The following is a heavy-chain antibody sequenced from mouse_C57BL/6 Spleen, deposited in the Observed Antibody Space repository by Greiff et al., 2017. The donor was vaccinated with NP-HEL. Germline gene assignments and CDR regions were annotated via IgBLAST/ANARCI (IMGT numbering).Heavy chain of an antibody. Sequence: QVQLQQSGAELVRPGASVTLSCKASGYTFTDYEMHWVKQTPVHGLEWIGAIDPETGGTAYNQKFKGKAILTADKSSSTAYMELRSLTSEDSAVYYCTRKTTVPRYFDVWGTGTTVTVSS. CDR2: IDPETGGT. CDR3: TRKTTVPRYFDV. D-gene: IGHD1-1*01. J-gene: IGHJ1*03. V-gene: IGHV1-15*01. CDR1: GYTFTDYE.